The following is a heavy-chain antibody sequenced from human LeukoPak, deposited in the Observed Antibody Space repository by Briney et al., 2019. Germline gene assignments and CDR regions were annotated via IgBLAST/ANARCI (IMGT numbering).Heavy chain of an antibody. Sequence: GGSLRLSCAASGFTFSSYGMHWVRQAPGKGLEWVANIKQDGSEKYYVDSVKGRFTISRDNAKNSLYLQMNSLRAEDTAVYYCASDELKWGQGTLVTVSS. CDR2: IKQDGSEK. J-gene: IGHJ4*02. V-gene: IGHV3-7*01. CDR1: GFTFSSYG. D-gene: IGHD5-24*01. CDR3: ASDELK.